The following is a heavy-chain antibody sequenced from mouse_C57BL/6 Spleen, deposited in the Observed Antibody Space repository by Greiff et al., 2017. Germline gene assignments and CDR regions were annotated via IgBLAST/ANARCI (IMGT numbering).Heavy chain of an antibody. CDR2: IYPGSGST. D-gene: IGHD1-1*01. J-gene: IGHJ2*01. V-gene: IGHV1-55*01. CDR1: GYTFTSYW. CDR3: ARGEFTTVVAPFDY. Sequence: QVQLQQPGAELVKPGASVKMSCKASGYTFTSYWITWVKQRPGQGLEWIGDIYPGSGSTNYNEKFKSKATLTVDTSSSTAYMQLSSLTSEDSAVYYCARGEFTTVVAPFDYWGQGTTPTVSS.